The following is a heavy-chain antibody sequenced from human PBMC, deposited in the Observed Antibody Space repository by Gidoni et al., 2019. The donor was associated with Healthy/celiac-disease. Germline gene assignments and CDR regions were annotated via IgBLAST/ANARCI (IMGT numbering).Heavy chain of an antibody. CDR3: VQGGSYGGGY. D-gene: IGHD1-26*01. CDR2: IIPNFGTA. CDR1: GGTFRSYA. J-gene: IGHJ4*02. Sequence: QVQLVQSGAEVRKPASWVKLSCKAYGGTFRSYAISWVRQAPGRGLEWMGGIIPNFGTANYAQKFKGRVTITADESTSTAYMELSSLRSEDTAVYYCVQGGSYGGGYWGQGTLVTVSS. V-gene: IGHV1-69*01.